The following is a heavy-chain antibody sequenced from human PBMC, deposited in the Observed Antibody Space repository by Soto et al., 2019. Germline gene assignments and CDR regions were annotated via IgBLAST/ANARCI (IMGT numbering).Heavy chain of an antibody. D-gene: IGHD2-15*01. CDR3: AAAPRY. CDR1: DGSISTSSYY. J-gene: IGHJ4*02. CDR2: IYYSGRT. Sequence: SETLSLTCTVSDGSISTSSYYWGWIRQTPGKGLESIGYIYYSGRTNYNPSLKSRVTMLIDMSKNQFSLKLTSVSAADTAVYYCAAAPRYWGQGILVTVSS. V-gene: IGHV4-61*05.